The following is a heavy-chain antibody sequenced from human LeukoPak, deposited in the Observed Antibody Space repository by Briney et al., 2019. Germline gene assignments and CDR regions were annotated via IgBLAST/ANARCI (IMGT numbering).Heavy chain of an antibody. Sequence: PSETLSLTCTVSGGSISSYYWSWIRQPPGKGLEWIGYIYYSGSNNYNPSLKSRVTISVDTSKNQSSLKLSSVTAADTAVYYCARVDSSSPRGYLQWFDPWGQGTPDTVSS. D-gene: IGHD6-6*01. CDR3: ARVDSSSPRGYLQWFDP. V-gene: IGHV4-59*01. CDR1: GGSISSYY. J-gene: IGHJ5*02. CDR2: IYYSGSN.